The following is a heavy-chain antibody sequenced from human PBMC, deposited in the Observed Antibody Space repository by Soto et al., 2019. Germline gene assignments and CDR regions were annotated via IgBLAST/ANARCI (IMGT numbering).Heavy chain of an antibody. V-gene: IGHV1-18*04. CDR3: ARDGLVGGELSHARRYYYCMDV. Sequence: ASVKVSCKASGDTFTNYGISWVRQAPGQGLEWVGWISAYNGNTNYAQKLQGRVTMTTDTSTSTAYMELRSLRSDDTAVYYCARDGLVGGELSHARRYYYCMDVWGRGTKVTVSS. D-gene: IGHD3-10*01. CDR1: GDTFTNYG. J-gene: IGHJ6*02. CDR2: ISAYNGNT.